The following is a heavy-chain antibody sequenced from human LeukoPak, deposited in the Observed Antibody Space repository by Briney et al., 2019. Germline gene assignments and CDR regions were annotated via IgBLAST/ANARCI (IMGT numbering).Heavy chain of an antibody. Sequence: SETLSLTCAVSGGSISSGEYYWSWIRQPPGKRLEWIGYIYYSVSTYYNPSLKSRLTISVDTSNSQFSLRLTSVTAADTAVYYCARDKVGATNWLDPWGQGTLVTVSS. CDR1: GGSISSGEYY. V-gene: IGHV4-30-4*01. CDR3: ARDKVGATNWLDP. J-gene: IGHJ5*02. CDR2: IYYSVST. D-gene: IGHD1-26*01.